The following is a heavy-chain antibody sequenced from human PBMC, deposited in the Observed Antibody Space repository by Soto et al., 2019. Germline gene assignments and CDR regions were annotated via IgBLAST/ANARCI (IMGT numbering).Heavy chain of an antibody. CDR2: IYHSGSA. D-gene: IGHD2-8*02. CDR3: ARDKITGLFDY. Sequence: SETLSLTCAVSGGSISSGGYSWSWIRQPPGKGLEWIGYIYHSGSAYYNPSLKSRVTISVDTSKNQFSLKLTSVTAADTAVYYCARDKITGLFDYWGQGTLVTVSS. V-gene: IGHV4-30-2*01. J-gene: IGHJ4*02. CDR1: GGSISSGGYS.